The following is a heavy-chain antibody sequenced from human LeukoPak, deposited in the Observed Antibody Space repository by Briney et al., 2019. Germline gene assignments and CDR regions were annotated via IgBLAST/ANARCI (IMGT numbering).Heavy chain of an antibody. CDR1: GGSISSSSYY. CDR3: ERSVSAAAGTDVFY. Sequence: SETLSLTCTVSGGSISSSSYYWGWIRQPPGKGLEWIGSIYYSGSTYYNPSLKSRVTISVDTSKNQFSLKLSSVTAADTAVYYCERSVSAAAGTDVFYWGQGTLVTVSS. V-gene: IGHV4-39*01. CDR2: IYYSGST. J-gene: IGHJ4*02. D-gene: IGHD6-13*01.